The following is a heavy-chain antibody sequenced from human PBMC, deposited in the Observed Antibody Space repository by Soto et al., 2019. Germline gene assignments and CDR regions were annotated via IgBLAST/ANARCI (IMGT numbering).Heavy chain of an antibody. CDR3: GKGSNNVVVTAIRPRWDDC. V-gene: IGHV3-30-3*01. CDR1: RFTFSYYA. CDR2: ISFDGTKK. Sequence: GGSLRLSCVASRFTFSYYALHWVRQSPGKGLEWAALISFDGTKKFYADSVKGRFTISRDNSKNTLSLQMDSLRAEDTAVYYCGKGSNNVVVTAIRPRWDDCWGQGTLVTVSS. D-gene: IGHD2-21*02. J-gene: IGHJ4*02.